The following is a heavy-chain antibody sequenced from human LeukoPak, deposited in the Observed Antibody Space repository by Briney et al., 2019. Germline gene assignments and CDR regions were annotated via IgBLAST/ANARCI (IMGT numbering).Heavy chain of an antibody. V-gene: IGHV1-69*04. CDR2: IIPILGIA. D-gene: IGHD4-17*01. CDR1: GGTFSSYA. J-gene: IGHJ3*02. CDR3: ARISPYGSDAFDI. Sequence: GASVKVSCKASGGTFSSYAISWVRQAPGQGLEWMGRIIPILGIANYAQKFQGRVTITADKSTSTAYMELSSLRSEDTAVYYCARISPYGSDAFDIWGQETMVTVSS.